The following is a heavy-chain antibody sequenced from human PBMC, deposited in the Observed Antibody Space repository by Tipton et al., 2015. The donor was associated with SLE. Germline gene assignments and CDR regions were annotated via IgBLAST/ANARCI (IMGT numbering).Heavy chain of an antibody. CDR1: GDSISGSSVY. J-gene: IGHJ4*02. CDR3: SCRLASRRSPLIPFDY. V-gene: IGHV4-39*07. D-gene: IGHD6-6*01. CDR2: IYYGGHS. Sequence: TLSLTCTVSGDSISGSSVYWAWIRQPPGKGLEWIGSIYYGGHSYLNPSLLSRVTMSVDTSKNQFSLKLASVTAADTAVYFCSCRLASRRSPLIPFDYWGQGSLVTVSS.